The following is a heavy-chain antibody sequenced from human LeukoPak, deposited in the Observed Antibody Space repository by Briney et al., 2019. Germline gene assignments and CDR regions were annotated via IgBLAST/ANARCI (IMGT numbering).Heavy chain of an antibody. CDR2: IYHSGST. J-gene: IGHJ4*02. D-gene: IGHD4-11*01. CDR3: ARRHSNYFFDY. CDR1: GYSISSGYY. Sequence: SETLSLTCTVSGYSISSGYYWGWIRQPPGKGLEWIGNIYHSGSTYYNPSLKSRVTISVDTSKNQFSLKLSSVTAADTAVYYCARRHSNYFFDYWGQGTLVTVSS. V-gene: IGHV4-38-2*02.